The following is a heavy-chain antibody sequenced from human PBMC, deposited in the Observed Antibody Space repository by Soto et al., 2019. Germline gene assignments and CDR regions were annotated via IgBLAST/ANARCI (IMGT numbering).Heavy chain of an antibody. CDR1: GGSISSSSYY. CDR2: IYYSGST. V-gene: IGHV4-39*01. D-gene: IGHD2-2*01. J-gene: IGHJ5*02. Sequence: SETLSLTCTVSGGSISSSSYYWGWIRQPPGKGLEWIGSIYYSGSTYYNPSLKSRVTISVDTSKNQFSLKLSSVTAADTAVYYCARQIEIGYCSSTSCYLGPGWFDPWGQGTLVTVSS. CDR3: ARQIEIGYCSSTSCYLGPGWFDP.